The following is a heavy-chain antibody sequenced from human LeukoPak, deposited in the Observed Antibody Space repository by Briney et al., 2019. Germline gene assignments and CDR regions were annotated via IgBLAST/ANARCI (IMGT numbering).Heavy chain of an antibody. Sequence: SETLSLTCTVSGGSISSYYWTWIRQPPGKGLECIGYIYNSGSTNYNPSLKSRVSISVDTSRNQFSLKLSSVTAADTAVYYCARSAIDAFDIWGQGTMVTVSS. CDR3: ARSAIDAFDI. CDR1: GGSISSYY. J-gene: IGHJ3*02. D-gene: IGHD6-25*01. CDR2: IYNSGST. V-gene: IGHV4-59*08.